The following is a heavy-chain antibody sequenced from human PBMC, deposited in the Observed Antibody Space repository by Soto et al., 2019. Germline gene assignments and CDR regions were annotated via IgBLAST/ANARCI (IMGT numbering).Heavy chain of an antibody. CDR2: ISSSGRTI. Sequence: GGSLRLSCAASGFIFSDYYICWIRQTPGKGLEWISYISSSGRTIYYADSVKGRFTISRDNAKKSLSLQMSSLRTEDTAVYYCARGHCSGGMCYPFDDWG. J-gene: IGHJ4*01. V-gene: IGHV3-11*01. CDR1: GFIFSDYY. CDR3: ARGHCSGGMCYPFDD. D-gene: IGHD2-15*01.